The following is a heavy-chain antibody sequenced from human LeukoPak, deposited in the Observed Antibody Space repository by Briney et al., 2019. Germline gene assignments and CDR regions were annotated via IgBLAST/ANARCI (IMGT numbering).Heavy chain of an antibody. CDR2: ISDTGKT. D-gene: IGHD3-3*01. Sequence: KTSETLSLTWNVSGASLSSYYWGWIRQSPGKGLEWLGYISDTGKTDYNPSLKSRGTLSLDMSKNQFSLRLTSVTAADTAVYYCVTGYYEPFDNWGQGTLVFVSS. CDR1: GASLSSYY. CDR3: VTGYYEPFDN. J-gene: IGHJ4*02. V-gene: IGHV4-59*01.